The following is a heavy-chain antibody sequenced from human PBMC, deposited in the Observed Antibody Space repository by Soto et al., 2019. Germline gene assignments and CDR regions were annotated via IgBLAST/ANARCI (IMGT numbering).Heavy chain of an antibody. Sequence: QVQLVHSGAEVRRPGASVKVSCRASRYTFSNYDINWVRQATGQGLEWMGWMNPESGNTGYAQKFQGRDTMTRATSISTAYLELSSLRSEDTAVYYCARGGFGTGSYFNYWGQGTLVIVSS. CDR3: ARGGFGTGSYFNY. D-gene: IGHD3-10*01. CDR1: RYTFSNYD. V-gene: IGHV1-8*01. CDR2: MNPESGNT. J-gene: IGHJ4*02.